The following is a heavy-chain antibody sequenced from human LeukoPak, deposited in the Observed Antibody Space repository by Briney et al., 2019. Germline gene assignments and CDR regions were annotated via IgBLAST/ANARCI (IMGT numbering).Heavy chain of an antibody. V-gene: IGHV3-21*01. J-gene: IGHJ4*02. D-gene: IGHD6-19*01. Sequence: GGSLRLSCAASGFSFSTLSMNWVRQAPGKGLEWVSSISTSGSYIYYSDSVKGRFIISRDNAKNSLYLQMNSLRAEDTAVYYCARDTVGSSGWYVDYWGQGTLATVSS. CDR2: ISTSGSYI. CDR3: ARDTVGSSGWYVDY. CDR1: GFSFSTLS.